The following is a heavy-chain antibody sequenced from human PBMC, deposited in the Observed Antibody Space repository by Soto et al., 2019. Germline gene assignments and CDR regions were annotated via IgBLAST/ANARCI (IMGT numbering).Heavy chain of an antibody. CDR2: IIPIFGTA. D-gene: IGHD3-10*01. V-gene: IGHV1-69*06. CDR3: ARVTMVRGVISGFDY. Sequence: GASVKVSCKASRGTFSSYAISWVRQAPGQGLEWMGGIIPIFGTANYAQKFQGRVTITADKSTSTAYMELSSLRSEDTAVYYCARVTMVRGVISGFDYWGQGTLVTVSS. J-gene: IGHJ4*02. CDR1: RGTFSSYA.